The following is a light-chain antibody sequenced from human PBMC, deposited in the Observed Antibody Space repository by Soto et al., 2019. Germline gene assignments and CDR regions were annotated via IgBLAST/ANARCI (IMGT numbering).Light chain of an antibody. CDR2: GAS. CDR1: QSVSSN. J-gene: IGKJ1*01. CDR3: QHQGT. V-gene: IGKV3-15*01. Sequence: IVMTQSPATLSVSPGERATLSCRASQSVSSNLAWYQQKPGQAPRLLIYGASTRATGIPARFSGSGSGTEFTLTISSLQSEDFAVYYCQHQGTFGQGTKVEIK.